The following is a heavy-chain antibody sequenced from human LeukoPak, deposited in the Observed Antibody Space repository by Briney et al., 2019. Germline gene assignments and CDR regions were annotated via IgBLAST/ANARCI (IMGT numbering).Heavy chain of an antibody. CDR3: ARAQFRGPNYYDSSGYPWYFDY. Sequence: GRSLRLSCAASGFTFSSYAMHWVRQAPGKGLEWVAVISYDGSNKYYADSVKGRFTISRDNSKNTLYLQMNSLRAEDTAVYYCARAQFRGPNYYDSSGYPWYFDYWGQGTLVTVSS. V-gene: IGHV3-30-3*01. J-gene: IGHJ4*02. CDR2: ISYDGSNK. CDR1: GFTFSSYA. D-gene: IGHD3-22*01.